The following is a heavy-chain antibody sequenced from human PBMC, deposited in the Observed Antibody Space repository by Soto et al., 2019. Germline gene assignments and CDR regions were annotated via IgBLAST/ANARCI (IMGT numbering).Heavy chain of an antibody. V-gene: IGHV1-2*02. D-gene: IGHD3-22*01. CDR1: GYTFTGYY. CDR2: INPNSGGT. J-gene: IGHJ6*02. CDR3: AREAGRPDYYDSSGYYPFYGMDV. Sequence: ASVKVSFKASGYTFTGYYMHWLRQAPGQGLEWMGWINPNSGGTNYAQKFQGRVTMTRDTSISTAYMELSRLRSDDTAVYYCAREAGRPDYYDSSGYYPFYGMDVWGQGTTVTVSS.